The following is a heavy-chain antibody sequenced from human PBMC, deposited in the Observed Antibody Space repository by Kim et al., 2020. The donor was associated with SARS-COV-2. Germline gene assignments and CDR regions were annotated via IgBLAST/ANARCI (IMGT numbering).Heavy chain of an antibody. D-gene: IGHD6-6*01. CDR3: ARDVRARQLPHPVDAFDI. V-gene: IGHV1-18*01. J-gene: IGHJ3*02. CDR1: GYTFTSYG. CDR2: ISAYNGNT. Sequence: ASVKVSCKASGYTFTSYGISWVRQAPGQGLEWMGWISAYNGNTNYAQKLQGRVTMTTDTSTSTAYMELRSLRSDDTAVYYCARDVRARQLPHPVDAFDIWGQGTMVTVSS.